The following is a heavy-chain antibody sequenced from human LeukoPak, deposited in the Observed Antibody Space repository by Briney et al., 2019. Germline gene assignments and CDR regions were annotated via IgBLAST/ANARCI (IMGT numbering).Heavy chain of an antibody. Sequence: ASVKVSCKASGYTFTSYAMHWVRQAPGQGLEWMGWINPNSGGTNYAQKFQGWVTMTRDTSISTAYMELSRLRSDDTAVYYCAREGAHDYGDYWFDYWGQGTLVTVSS. CDR3: AREGAHDYGDYWFDY. J-gene: IGHJ4*02. D-gene: IGHD4-17*01. CDR2: INPNSGGT. V-gene: IGHV1-2*04. CDR1: GYTFTSYA.